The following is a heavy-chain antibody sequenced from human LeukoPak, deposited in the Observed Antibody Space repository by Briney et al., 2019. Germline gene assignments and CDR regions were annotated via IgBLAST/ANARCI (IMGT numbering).Heavy chain of an antibody. Sequence: ASVNVSSTASGYTFTSYGISRVRQAPGQGLEGMGWMSAYNGNTNYAKKLQGRVTMTTDTSTSTAYMELRGLRSHETAVYSCASVRCRSSRWSAGDAFDIWGQGTPVTVSS. J-gene: IGHJ3*02. CDR1: GYTFTSYG. D-gene: IGHD6-13*01. CDR3: ASVRCRSSRWSAGDAFDI. CDR2: MSAYNGNT. V-gene: IGHV1-18*01.